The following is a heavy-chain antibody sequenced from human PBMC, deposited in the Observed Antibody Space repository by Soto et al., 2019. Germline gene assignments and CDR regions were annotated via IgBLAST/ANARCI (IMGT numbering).Heavy chain of an antibody. D-gene: IGHD6-6*01. CDR3: AKESYSSSSYYYGMDV. V-gene: IGHV3-23*01. Sequence: EVQLLESGGGLVQPGGSLRLSCAASGFTFSDYAMTWVRQAPGKGLESVSGISGSGGSTYYADSVKGRFTISRDNSKNTLYLQMNSLRAEDTAVYYCAKESYSSSSYYYGMDVWGQGTTVTVSS. CDR1: GFTFSDYA. J-gene: IGHJ6*02. CDR2: ISGSGGST.